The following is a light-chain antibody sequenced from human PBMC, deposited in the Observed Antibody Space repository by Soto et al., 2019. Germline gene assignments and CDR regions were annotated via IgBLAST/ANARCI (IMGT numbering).Light chain of an antibody. CDR1: QRISNY. Sequence: DIQMTQSPSSLSASVGDRVTITCRASQRISNYVNWYQQKPGKAPKLLIYAASSLQSGVPSRFSGSGSGTDFTLTISSLQPEDFTTYYCQQSYSRPITFGQGTRLEIK. V-gene: IGKV1-39*01. J-gene: IGKJ5*01. CDR3: QQSYSRPIT. CDR2: AAS.